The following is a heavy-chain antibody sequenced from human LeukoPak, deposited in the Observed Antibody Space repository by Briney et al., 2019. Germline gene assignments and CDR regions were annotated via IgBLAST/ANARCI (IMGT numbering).Heavy chain of an antibody. CDR2: ISYDGSNK. CDR3: AKLPGGSGSYFDYYYGMDV. J-gene: IGHJ6*04. CDR1: GFTFSSYG. V-gene: IGHV3-30*18. Sequence: GGSLRLSCAASGFTFSSYGMHWVRQVPGKGLEWVAVISYDGSNKYYADSVKGRFTISRDNSKNTLYLQMNSLRAEDTAVYYCAKLPGGSGSYFDYYYGMDVWGKGTTVTVSS. D-gene: IGHD3-10*01.